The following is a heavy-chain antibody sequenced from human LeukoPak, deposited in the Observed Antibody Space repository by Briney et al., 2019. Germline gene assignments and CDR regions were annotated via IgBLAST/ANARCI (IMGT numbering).Heavy chain of an antibody. CDR1: GFTFRSYA. Sequence: GGSLRLSCVASGFTFRSYAMSWVRQAAGKGLEWVSSISGSGAHTYYADSVKGRFPISRDNSKNTLYLQMNSLRAEDTAVYYCARERATTGHDPWGQGTLVTVSS. CDR3: ARERATTGHDP. V-gene: IGHV3-23*01. D-gene: IGHD3-9*01. J-gene: IGHJ5*02. CDR2: ISGSGAHT.